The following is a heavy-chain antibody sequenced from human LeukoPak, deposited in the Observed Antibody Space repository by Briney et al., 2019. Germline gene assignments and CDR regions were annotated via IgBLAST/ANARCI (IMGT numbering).Heavy chain of an antibody. Sequence: GGSLRLSCAASGFTFSSYAMSWVRQAPGKGLEWVSAISGSGGSTYYADSVKGRFTISRDNAKNSLYLQMNSLRAEDTAVYYCARDDVYGGNSAVSWGQGTLVTVSS. V-gene: IGHV3-23*01. CDR2: ISGSGGST. D-gene: IGHD4-23*01. CDR1: GFTFSSYA. J-gene: IGHJ5*02. CDR3: ARDDVYGGNSAVS.